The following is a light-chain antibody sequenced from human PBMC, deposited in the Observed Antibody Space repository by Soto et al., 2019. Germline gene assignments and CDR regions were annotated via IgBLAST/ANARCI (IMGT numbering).Light chain of an antibody. V-gene: IGLV2-14*01. CDR1: SSDVGGYNY. CDR3: NSYTSSITRV. Sequence: QSVLTQPPSASGSPGQSVAISCTGTSSDVGGYNYVSWYQQHPGKAPKLIIYDVSNRPSGVSNRFSGSKSGNTASLTISGLQTEDEADYYCNSYTSSITRVFGTGTKVTVL. J-gene: IGLJ1*01. CDR2: DVS.